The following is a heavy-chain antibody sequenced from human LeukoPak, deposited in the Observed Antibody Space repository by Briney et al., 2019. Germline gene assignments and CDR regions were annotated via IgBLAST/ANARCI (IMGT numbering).Heavy chain of an antibody. CDR1: GYTFTGYY. Sequence: GASVKVSFKGSGYTFTGYYMHWVRQAPGQGLEWMGWINPNSGGTNYAQKFQGRVTMTRDTSISTAYMELSRLRSDDTAVYYCARDHHYGSGSYMCWGQGTLVTVSS. J-gene: IGHJ4*02. V-gene: IGHV1-2*02. CDR2: INPNSGGT. D-gene: IGHD3-10*01. CDR3: ARDHHYGSGSYMC.